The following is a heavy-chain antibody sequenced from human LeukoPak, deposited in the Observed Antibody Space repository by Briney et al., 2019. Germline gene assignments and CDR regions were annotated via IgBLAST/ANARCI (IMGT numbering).Heavy chain of an antibody. Sequence: PGRSLRLSCTASGFTFGDYAMSWVRQAPGKGLEWVGFIRSKAYGGTTAYAASVKGRFTISRDDSKSIAYLQMNSLKTEDTAVYYCTRESTITMVRGVIGPRRNYYYYYGMDVWGKGTTVTVSS. D-gene: IGHD3-10*01. V-gene: IGHV3-49*04. J-gene: IGHJ6*04. CDR2: IRSKAYGGTT. CDR3: TRESTITMVRGVIGPRRNYYYYYGMDV. CDR1: GFTFGDYA.